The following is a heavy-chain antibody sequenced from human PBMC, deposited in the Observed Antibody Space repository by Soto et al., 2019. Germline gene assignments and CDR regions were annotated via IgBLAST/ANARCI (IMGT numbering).Heavy chain of an antibody. J-gene: IGHJ6*02. CDR2: IYYSGST. Sequence: QVQLQESGPGLVKPSQTLSLTCTVSGGSISSGGYYWSWIRQHPGKGLEWIGYIYYSGSTYYNPSLQSRVTISVDTSKNQVSLKLSSVTAADTAVYYCARDLQYSRLFYGMDVWGQGTTVTVSS. CDR1: GGSISSGGYY. V-gene: IGHV4-31*03. CDR3: ARDLQYSRLFYGMDV. D-gene: IGHD6-13*01.